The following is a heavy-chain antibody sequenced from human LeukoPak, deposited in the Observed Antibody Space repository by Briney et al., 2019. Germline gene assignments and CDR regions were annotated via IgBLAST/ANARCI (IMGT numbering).Heavy chain of an antibody. CDR2: ISYDGSNK. J-gene: IGHJ6*02. D-gene: IGHD6-19*01. CDR1: GFIFSSYA. Sequence: GGSLRLSCAASGFIFSSYAMHWVRQAPGKGLEWVAVISYDGSNKYYADSVKGRFTISRDNSKNTLYLQMNSLRAEDTAVYYCARDRDSSGWYWDYYGMDVWGQGTTVTVSS. CDR3: ARDRDSSGWYWDYYGMDV. V-gene: IGHV3-30*04.